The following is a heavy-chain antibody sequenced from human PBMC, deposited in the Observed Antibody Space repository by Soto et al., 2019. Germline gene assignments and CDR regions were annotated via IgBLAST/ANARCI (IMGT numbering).Heavy chain of an antibody. Sequence: PGGSLRLSCAASGFTFSSYWMSWVRQAPGKGLEWVANIKQDGSEKYYVDSVKGRFTISRDNAKNSLYLQMNSLRAEDTAVYYCARDCSISDSWSGYGYWGQGTQVTVSS. CDR2: IKQDGSEK. J-gene: IGHJ4*02. CDR3: ARDCSISDSWSGYGY. CDR1: GFTFSSYW. D-gene: IGHD3-3*01. V-gene: IGHV3-7*03.